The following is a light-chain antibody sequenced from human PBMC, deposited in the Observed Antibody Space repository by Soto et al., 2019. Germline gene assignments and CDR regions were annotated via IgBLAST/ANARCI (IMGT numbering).Light chain of an antibody. J-gene: IGKJ1*01. Sequence: MVMRQSPATLSLSPGERATLSGRASHRIESRWAGVQQRPGHAPRLLIYVASTRATGIPARFSGSGSGTEFTLTISGLGSENFGVYYCQQYNIWPLWTFAQGTKFDIK. CDR2: VAS. V-gene: IGKV3-15*01. CDR3: QQYNIWPLWT. CDR1: HRIESR.